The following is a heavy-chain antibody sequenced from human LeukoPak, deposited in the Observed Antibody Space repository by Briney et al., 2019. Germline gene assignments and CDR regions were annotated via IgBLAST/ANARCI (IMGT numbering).Heavy chain of an antibody. CDR2: ISADGGST. CDR1: GFTFSSFT. V-gene: IGHV3-43*02. Sequence: GGSLRLSCAASGFTFSSFTMNWVRQAPGKGLEWVSLISADGGSTFSADSVKGRFSISRDNSKNSLYLQMNSLRSEDTAMYYCAKESGKFDYWGQGTLVAVSS. CDR3: AKESGKFDY. J-gene: IGHJ4*02.